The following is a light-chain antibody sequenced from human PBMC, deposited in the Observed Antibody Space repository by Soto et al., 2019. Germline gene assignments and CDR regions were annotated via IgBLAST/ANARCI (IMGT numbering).Light chain of an antibody. Sequence: QSALAQPASVSGSPGQSITISCTGTSSDVGGYNYVSWYQQHPGKAPKLMIYDVSNRPSGVSNRFSGSKSGNTASLTISGLQAEDDADYYCSSYTSSSTYVLGTG. CDR1: SSDVGGYNY. CDR3: SSYTSSSTYV. V-gene: IGLV2-14*01. CDR2: DVS. J-gene: IGLJ1*01.